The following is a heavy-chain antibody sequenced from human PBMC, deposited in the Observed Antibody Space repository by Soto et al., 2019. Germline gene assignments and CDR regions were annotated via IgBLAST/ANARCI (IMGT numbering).Heavy chain of an antibody. J-gene: IGHJ4*02. CDR3: AKDSGIGELILPYRFDY. V-gene: IGHV3-23*01. CDR2: VSGTGSST. D-gene: IGHD3-10*01. Sequence: EVQLLEFGGGLGQPGGSLRLSCAASGFSFDSYAVSWVRQAPGKGLEWVSAVSGTGSSTYYADSVKARFTISRDNSMDTMYLEMNSLGAEDTGVCFCAKDSGIGELILPYRFDYWGQGTVVTVSS. CDR1: GFSFDSYA.